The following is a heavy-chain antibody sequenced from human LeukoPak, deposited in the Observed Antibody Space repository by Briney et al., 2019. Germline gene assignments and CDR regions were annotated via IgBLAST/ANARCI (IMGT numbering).Heavy chain of an antibody. Sequence: PGGSLRLSCAASGFTFSSYEMNWVRQAPGKGLEWVANIKQDGSEKYYVDSVKGRFTISRDNAKNSLYLQMNSLRAEDTAVYYCARDQYQLYYYYGMDVWGQGTTVTVS. CDR2: IKQDGSEK. D-gene: IGHD2-2*01. J-gene: IGHJ6*02. V-gene: IGHV3-7*01. CDR1: GFTFSSYE. CDR3: ARDQYQLYYYYGMDV.